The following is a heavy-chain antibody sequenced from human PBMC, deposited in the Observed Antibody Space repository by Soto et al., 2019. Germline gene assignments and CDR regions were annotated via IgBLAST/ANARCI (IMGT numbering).Heavy chain of an antibody. CDR3: ARSPRSSPYFDY. D-gene: IGHD6-13*01. V-gene: IGHV5-51*01. CDR1: GYTFSNFW. J-gene: IGHJ4*02. Sequence: PGESLKISCQCSGYTFSNFWIGWVRQLPGRGLEWMGIIYPGDQETRYSPSFHGKVTISADKSINTAYLQWNSLEASGTAFYFCARSPRSSPYFDYWGQGALVTVSS. CDR2: IYPGDQET.